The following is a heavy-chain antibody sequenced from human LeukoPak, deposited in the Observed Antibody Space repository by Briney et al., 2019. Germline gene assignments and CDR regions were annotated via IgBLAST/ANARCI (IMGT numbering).Heavy chain of an antibody. J-gene: IGHJ4*02. Sequence: GGSLRLSCAASGFTFDDYAMRWVRHAPGRGLEWVSGISWNSGSIGYAGSVKGRFTLSSDNANNYLYLQMNSLRAEDTALYYCAKGDFDWLSYFDYWGQGTLVTVSS. CDR1: GFTFDDYA. CDR2: ISWNSGSI. CDR3: AKGDFDWLSYFDY. V-gene: IGHV3-9*01. D-gene: IGHD3-9*01.